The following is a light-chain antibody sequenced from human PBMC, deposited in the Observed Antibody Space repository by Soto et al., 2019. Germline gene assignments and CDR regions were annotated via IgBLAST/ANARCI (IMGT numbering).Light chain of an antibody. V-gene: IGKV3-11*01. CDR2: DAS. Sequence: EIVLTQSPATLSLSPGERATLSCRASQSVGTYLAWYQQKPGQAPRLLIYDASNRATGIPARFSGSVSGTDFTLTISSLEPEDFAVYYCHQRSNWPITFGQGTRLEIK. CDR3: HQRSNWPIT. CDR1: QSVGTY. J-gene: IGKJ5*01.